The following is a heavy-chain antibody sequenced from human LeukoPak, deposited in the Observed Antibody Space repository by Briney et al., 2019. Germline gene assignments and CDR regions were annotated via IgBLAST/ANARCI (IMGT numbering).Heavy chain of an antibody. V-gene: IGHV4-61*01. J-gene: IGHJ4*02. Sequence: SETLSLTCIVSGGSVSSDNYYWSWIRQPPGKGLEWIGYIYYSGSTNYNPSLKSRVTISVDTSKNQFSLKLSSVTAADTAVYYCARCTAVAGFDYWGQGTLVTVSS. CDR1: GGSVSSDNYY. CDR2: IYYSGST. CDR3: ARCTAVAGFDY. D-gene: IGHD6-19*01.